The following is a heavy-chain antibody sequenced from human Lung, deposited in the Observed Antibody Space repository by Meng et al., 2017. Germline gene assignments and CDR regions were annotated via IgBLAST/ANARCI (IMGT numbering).Heavy chain of an antibody. J-gene: IGHJ4*02. D-gene: IGHD4-11*01. CDR3: ARGPTTMAHDFDY. CDR1: GGSFSDYY. V-gene: IGHV4-34*01. CDR2: INHSGST. Sequence: QVELHHWGEGLLKPSETLSLTCVVSGGSFSDYYWIWIRQPLGKGLEWIGEINHSGSTNYNPSLESRATISVDTSQNNLSLKLSSVTAADSAVYYCARGPTTMAHDFDYWGQGTLVTASS.